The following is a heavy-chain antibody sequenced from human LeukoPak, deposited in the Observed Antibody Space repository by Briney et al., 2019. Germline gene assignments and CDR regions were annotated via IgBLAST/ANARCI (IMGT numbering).Heavy chain of an antibody. J-gene: IGHJ3*02. CDR2: INPNSGGT. CDR1: GYTFTGYY. V-gene: IGHV1-2*02. D-gene: IGHD6-13*01. Sequence: GASVKVSCKASGYTFTGYYMHWVRQAPGQGLEWMGWINPNSGGTNYAQKFQGRVTMTRDTSISTAYMELSRLRSDDTAVYYCARDFPVPYSSRNDASDIWGQGTMVTVSS. CDR3: ARDFPVPYSSRNDASDI.